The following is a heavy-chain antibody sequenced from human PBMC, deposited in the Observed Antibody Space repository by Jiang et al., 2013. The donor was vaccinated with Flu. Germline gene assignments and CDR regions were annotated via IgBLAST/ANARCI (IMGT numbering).Heavy chain of an antibody. CDR2: IYPGDSEA. V-gene: IGHV5-51*03. CDR1: GFSFTTYW. J-gene: IGHJ3*02. CDR3: ARLKVVTIEGIRTNDAFDI. Sequence: GAEVKKPGESLKISCKGSGFSFTTYWIGWLRQMPGKGPECLGIIYPGDSEARYNPSFQGQVTISVDKSINTAYLQWSSLKASDTATYYCARLKVVTIEGIRTNDAFDIWGQGTVVTVSS. D-gene: IGHD2-21*02.